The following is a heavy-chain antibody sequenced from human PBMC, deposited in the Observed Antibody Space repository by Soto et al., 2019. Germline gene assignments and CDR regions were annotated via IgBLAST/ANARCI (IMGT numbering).Heavy chain of an antibody. CDR1: GGSFSGYY. Sequence: ETLSLTCAVYGGSFSGYYWNWIRQPPGKGLEWIGEIDHSGYTNYNPSLKSRVTISVDTSKNQFSLRLSSVTAADTAVYYCARGATFDYWGQGTLVTVSS. CDR2: IDHSGYT. D-gene: IGHD2-15*01. V-gene: IGHV4-34*01. CDR3: ARGATFDY. J-gene: IGHJ4*02.